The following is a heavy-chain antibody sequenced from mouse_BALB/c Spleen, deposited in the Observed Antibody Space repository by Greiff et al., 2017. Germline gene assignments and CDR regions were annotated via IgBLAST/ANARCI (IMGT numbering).Heavy chain of an antibody. Sequence: EVQLQESGGGLVQPGGSLRLSCATSGFTFTDYYMSWVRQPPGKALEWLGFIRNKANGYTTEYSASVKGRFTISRDNSQSILYLQMNTLRAEDSATYYCARDMGNYDYYAMDYWGQGTSVTVSS. J-gene: IGHJ4*01. CDR1: GFTFTDYY. D-gene: IGHD1-1*02. V-gene: IGHV7-3*02. CDR2: IRNKANGYTT. CDR3: ARDMGNYDYYAMDY.